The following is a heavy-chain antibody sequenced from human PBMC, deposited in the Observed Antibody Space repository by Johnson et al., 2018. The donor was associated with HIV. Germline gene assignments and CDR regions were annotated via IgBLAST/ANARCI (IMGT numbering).Heavy chain of an antibody. Sequence: VQLVESGGGVVQPGRSLRLSCAASGFTFSSYWMSWVRQAPGKGLEWVANIKQDGSEKYYVDSVKGRFTISRDTAKNSLYLQMNSLRAEETAVYYCASSSSSWTSDPDDAFDIWGQGTMVTVSS. CDR2: IKQDGSEK. V-gene: IGHV3-7*05. CDR1: GFTFSSYW. J-gene: IGHJ3*02. CDR3: ASSSSSWTSDPDDAFDI. D-gene: IGHD6-13*01.